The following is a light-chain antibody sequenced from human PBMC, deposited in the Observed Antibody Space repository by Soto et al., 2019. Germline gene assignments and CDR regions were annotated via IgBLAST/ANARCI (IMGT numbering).Light chain of an antibody. CDR3: SSYTSSSTYV. J-gene: IGLJ1*01. Sequence: QSVLNQPASVSGSPGQSITISCTGTNSDVGGYNYVSWYQQHPGKAPKLMIYDVSNRPSGVSNRFSGSKSGNTASLTISGLQAEDEADYYCSSYTSSSTYVFGTGTKVTVL. CDR1: NSDVGGYNY. CDR2: DVS. V-gene: IGLV2-14*01.